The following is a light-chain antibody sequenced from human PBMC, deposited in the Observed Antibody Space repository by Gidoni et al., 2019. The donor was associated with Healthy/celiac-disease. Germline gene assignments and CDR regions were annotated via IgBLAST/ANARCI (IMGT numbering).Light chain of an antibody. CDR3: QQYGSSPLT. CDR2: GAS. J-gene: IGKJ4*01. V-gene: IGKV3-20*01. Sequence: EIVLTQSPGTLSLSPGERATLSCRASQSVSNSYLAWYQQKPGQAPRLLIYGASSRATGIPDRFSGSWSGTDFTLTISRLEPEDFAVYYCQQYGSSPLTFXGXTKVEIK. CDR1: QSVSNSY.